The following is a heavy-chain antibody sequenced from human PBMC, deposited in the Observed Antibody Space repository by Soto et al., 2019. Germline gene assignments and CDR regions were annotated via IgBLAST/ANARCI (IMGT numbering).Heavy chain of an antibody. CDR2: VSYDGSNK. Sequence: PGGSLRLSCEGSGFTFRSYGMHWVRQAPGKGLEWVAVVSYDGSNKLYAASVKDRFIISRDNSKNTLYLQMNSLRAEDTALYYCAKDQKITALSDFDSWGQGTLVTVSS. CDR3: AKDQKITALSDFDS. CDR1: GFTFRSYG. J-gene: IGHJ4*02. V-gene: IGHV3-30*18. D-gene: IGHD3-16*01.